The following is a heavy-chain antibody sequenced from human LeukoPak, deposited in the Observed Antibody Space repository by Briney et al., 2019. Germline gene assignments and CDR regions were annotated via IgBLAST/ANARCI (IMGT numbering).Heavy chain of an antibody. V-gene: IGHV3-21*01. Sequence: GGSLRLSCAASGFTFSSYSMNWVRQAPGKGLEWVSSISSSSSYIYYADSVKGRFTISRDNAKNSLYLQMNSLRAEDTAVYYCARQSSPRDTLYYFDYWGQGTLVTVSS. J-gene: IGHJ4*02. CDR3: ARQSSPRDTLYYFDY. CDR1: GFTFSSYS. CDR2: ISSSSSYI. D-gene: IGHD3-16*01.